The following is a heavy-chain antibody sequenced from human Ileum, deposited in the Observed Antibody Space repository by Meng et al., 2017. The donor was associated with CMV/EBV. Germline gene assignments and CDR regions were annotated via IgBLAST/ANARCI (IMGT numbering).Heavy chain of an antibody. V-gene: IGHV3-11*04. J-gene: IGHJ4*02. D-gene: IGHD6-6*01. CDR2: LSSSGDAI. CDR3: ARDKVATRKLFDY. CDR1: GFTFSDYY. Sequence: CAASGFTFSDYYMTWIRQAPGKGLEWVSYLSSSGDAIYYADSVKGRVTISRDNVKNSLYLQMSSLRAEDTAVYYCARDKVATRKLFDYWGQGTLVTVSS.